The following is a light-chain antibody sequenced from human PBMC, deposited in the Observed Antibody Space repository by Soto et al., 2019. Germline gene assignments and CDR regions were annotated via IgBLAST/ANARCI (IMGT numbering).Light chain of an antibody. CDR1: QSVSSY. CDR3: QQRSNCPPIT. Sequence: EMVLTQSPATLSLSPGERATLSGSASQSVSSYLAWYQQKPGQAPRLLIYDASNRATGIPARFSGSGSGTDFTLTISSLEPEDFAVYYCQQRSNCPPITFGQGTRLEIK. CDR2: DAS. V-gene: IGKV3-11*01. J-gene: IGKJ5*01.